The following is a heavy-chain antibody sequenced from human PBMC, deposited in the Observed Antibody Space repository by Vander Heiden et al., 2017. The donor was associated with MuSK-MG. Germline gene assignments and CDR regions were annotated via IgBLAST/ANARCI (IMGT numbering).Heavy chain of an antibody. J-gene: IGHJ3*02. CDR3: AADPHNWNYLGAFDI. V-gene: IGHV1-58*01. CDR2: IVVGSGNT. CDR1: GFTFTSSA. Sequence: QMQLVQSGPEVKKPGTSVKVSCKASGFTFTSSAVQWVRQARGQRLEWIGWIVVGSGNTNYAQKFQERVTITRDMSTSTAYMELSSLRSEDTAVYYCAADPHNWNYLGAFDIWGQGTMVTVSS. D-gene: IGHD1-7*01.